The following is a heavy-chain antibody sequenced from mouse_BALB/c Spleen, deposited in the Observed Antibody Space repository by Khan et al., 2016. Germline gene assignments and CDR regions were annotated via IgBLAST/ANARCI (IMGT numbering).Heavy chain of an antibody. D-gene: IGHD1-3*01. J-gene: IGHJ4*01. CDR2: LWSEGST. Sequence: VQLQESGPGLVAPSQSLPITCTVSGISLTSYGVHWVRQPPGKGLEWLVVLWSEGSTTYNSALKSSLSSSKDTFKSQVFLKMNSLQTDDTAMYCSSSRGDSGGAMTYRGHGTSNTVAT. V-gene: IGHV2-6*02. CDR3: SSRGDSGGAMTY. CDR1: GISLTSYG.